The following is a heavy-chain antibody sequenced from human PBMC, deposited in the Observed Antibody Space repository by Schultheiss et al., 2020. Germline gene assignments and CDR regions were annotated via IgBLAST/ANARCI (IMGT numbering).Heavy chain of an antibody. CDR3: AKGWSSGWYNFDY. Sequence: SMKISCAASGFTFDDYAMHWVRQAPGKGLEWVSGISWNSGSIGYADSVKGRFTISRDNAKNSLYLQMNSLRAEDTALYYCAKGWSSGWYNFDYWGQGTLVTVPS. CDR2: ISWNSGSI. CDR1: GFTFDDYA. D-gene: IGHD6-19*01. V-gene: IGHV3-9*01. J-gene: IGHJ4*02.